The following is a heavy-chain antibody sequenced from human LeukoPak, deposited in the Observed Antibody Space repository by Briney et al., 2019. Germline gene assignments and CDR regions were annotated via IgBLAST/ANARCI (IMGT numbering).Heavy chain of an antibody. Sequence: GGSLRLSCAASGFTFSNYWMNWVRQAPGKGLEWVANIKPDGSEKYYVDSVKGRFTISRDNAKNSLYLQMNSLRTEDTAVYYCARDLTAIESGFDYWGQGTLVIVSS. J-gene: IGHJ4*02. CDR1: GFTFSNYW. CDR3: ARDLTAIESGFDY. CDR2: IKPDGSEK. D-gene: IGHD1-14*01. V-gene: IGHV3-7*01.